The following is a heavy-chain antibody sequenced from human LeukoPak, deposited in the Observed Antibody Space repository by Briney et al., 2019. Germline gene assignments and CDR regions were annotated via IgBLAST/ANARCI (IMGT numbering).Heavy chain of an antibody. V-gene: IGHV3-66*01. CDR2: MYTGGGR. CDR1: GFSVSNYY. Sequence: GGSLRLSCAASGFSVSNYYVSWVRQPPGKGLEWVSVMYTGGGRYYGDSVKGRFTISRDNSKNTVFLQMNSLRVEDTALYYCTRGQSYCGADCYSDWGQGTLVTVSS. CDR3: TRGQSYCGADCYSD. J-gene: IGHJ4*02. D-gene: IGHD2-21*02.